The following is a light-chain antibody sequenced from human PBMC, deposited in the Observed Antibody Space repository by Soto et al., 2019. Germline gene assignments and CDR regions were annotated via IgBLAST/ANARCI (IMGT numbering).Light chain of an antibody. V-gene: IGKV3-15*01. CDR1: QSISSN. Sequence: EIVMTQSPATLSVSPGARAPLSCRASQSISSNLAWYHQKPGQAPRLLIYGAFTRATGIPARFSGSGSGTEFTLTISSLQSEEFAVYYCQQYNNWPRTVGQGTKVDIK. J-gene: IGKJ1*01. CDR3: QQYNNWPRT. CDR2: GAF.